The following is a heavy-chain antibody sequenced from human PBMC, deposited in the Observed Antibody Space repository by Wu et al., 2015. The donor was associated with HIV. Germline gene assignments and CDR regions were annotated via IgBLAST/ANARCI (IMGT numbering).Heavy chain of an antibody. CDR3: ATGGRAVTGTGTGLRD. CDR2: IIPIFATA. J-gene: IGHJ4*02. D-gene: IGHD1-7*01. V-gene: IGHV1-69*05. Sequence: QVQLVQSGAEVKKPGSSVKVSCKASGGTFSSYVISWVRQAPGQGLEWMGGIIPIFATANYAQRFQGRVTITTDESTSTAYMELSSLRSEDTAVYYCATGGRAVTGTGTGLRDWGQGTLITVSS. CDR1: GGTFSSYV.